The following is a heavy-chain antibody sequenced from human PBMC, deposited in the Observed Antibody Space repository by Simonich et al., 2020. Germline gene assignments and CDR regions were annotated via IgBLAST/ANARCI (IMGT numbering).Heavy chain of an antibody. CDR3: ARDSYSSWYFDL. J-gene: IGHJ2*01. V-gene: IGHV1-2*02. CDR1: GYTFTGYY. CDR2: INPNSGGT. Sequence: QVQLVQSGAEVKKPGASVKVSCKASGYTFTGYYMHWVRQAPGQGLGGMGWINPNSGGTNYARKFQGRVTMTRDTSISTAYMELSRLRSDDTAVYYCARDSYSSWYFDLWGRGTLVTVSS. D-gene: IGHD6-13*01.